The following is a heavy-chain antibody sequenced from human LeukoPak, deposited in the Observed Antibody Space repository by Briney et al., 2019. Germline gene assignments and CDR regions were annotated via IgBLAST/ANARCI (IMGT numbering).Heavy chain of an antibody. CDR1: GGTFSSYA. CDR3: AREGCSGGSCPNYYYYYMDV. CDR2: IIPIFGTA. Sequence: SVKVSCKASGGTFSSYAISWVRQAPGQGLEWMGGIIPIFGTANYAQKFQARVTITTDESTSTAYMELSSLRSEDTAVYYCAREGCSGGSCPNYYYYYMDVWGKGTTVTVSS. V-gene: IGHV1-69*05. D-gene: IGHD2-15*01. J-gene: IGHJ6*03.